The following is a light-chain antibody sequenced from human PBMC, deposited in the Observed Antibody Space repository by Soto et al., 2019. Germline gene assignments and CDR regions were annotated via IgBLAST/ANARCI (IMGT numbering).Light chain of an antibody. V-gene: IGKV3-20*01. CDR1: QSVSSSY. CDR2: GAY. Sequence: EIVLTQSPGTLSLSPGERATLSCRASQSVSSSYLAWYQQKPGQAPRLLIYGAYSRATGIADRFSGSGSGTNFTIIISRLEAEDFAVYYCHQYDSSPLTFGGGTKVEIK. CDR3: HQYDSSPLT. J-gene: IGKJ4*01.